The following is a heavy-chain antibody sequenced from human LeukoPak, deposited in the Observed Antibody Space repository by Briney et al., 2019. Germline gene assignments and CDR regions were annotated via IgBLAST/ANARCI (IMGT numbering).Heavy chain of an antibody. CDR3: ARGYGGSSPFDY. CDR2: ISSSGSTI. Sequence: GGSLRLSCAASGFTFSSYEMHWVRQAPGKGLEWVSYISSSGSTIYYADSVKGRFTISRDNAKNSLYLQMNSLRAEDTAVYYCARGYGGSSPFDYWGRETLVTVSS. V-gene: IGHV3-48*03. J-gene: IGHJ4*02. CDR1: GFTFSSYE. D-gene: IGHD4-23*01.